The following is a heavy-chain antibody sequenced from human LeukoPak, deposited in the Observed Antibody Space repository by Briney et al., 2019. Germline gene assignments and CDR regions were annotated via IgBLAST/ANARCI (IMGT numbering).Heavy chain of an antibody. CDR2: INHSGST. CDR1: GGSFSGYY. CDR3: ARLSMVGGVLGLGY. Sequence: SETLSLTCAVYGGSFSGYYWSWIRQPPGKGLEWIGEINHSGSTNYNPSLKSRVTISVDTSKNQFSLKLSSVTAADTAVYYCARLSMVGGVLGLGYWGQGTLVTVSP. D-gene: IGHD3-10*01. V-gene: IGHV4-34*01. J-gene: IGHJ4*02.